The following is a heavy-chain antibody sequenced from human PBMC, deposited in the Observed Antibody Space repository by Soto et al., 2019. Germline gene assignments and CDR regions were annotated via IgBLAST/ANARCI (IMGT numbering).Heavy chain of an antibody. Sequence: ASVKVSCKASGYTFTGYYMHWVRQAPGQGLEWMGWINPNSGGTNYAQKFQGRVTLTRDTSISTAYMELSRLRSDDTAVYYCASRIAAAGGLFDPWGQGTLVTVSS. D-gene: IGHD6-13*01. V-gene: IGHV1-2*02. CDR3: ASRIAAAGGLFDP. CDR1: GYTFTGYY. CDR2: INPNSGGT. J-gene: IGHJ5*02.